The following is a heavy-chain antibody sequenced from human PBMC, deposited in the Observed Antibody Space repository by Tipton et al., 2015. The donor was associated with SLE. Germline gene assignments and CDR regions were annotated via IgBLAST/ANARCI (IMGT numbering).Heavy chain of an antibody. CDR1: GGSFSGYY. D-gene: IGHD3-10*01. J-gene: IGHJ5*02. CDR3: ARGEGYYGSGSYQGWFDP. V-gene: IGHV4-34*01. Sequence: TLSLTCAVYGGSFSGYYWTWIRQPPGKGLEWIGEINHSGSTNYNPSLKRRVTISVDTSKNQFSLQLDSVTAADTAVYYCARGEGYYGSGSYQGWFDPWGQGTLVTVSS. CDR2: INHSGST.